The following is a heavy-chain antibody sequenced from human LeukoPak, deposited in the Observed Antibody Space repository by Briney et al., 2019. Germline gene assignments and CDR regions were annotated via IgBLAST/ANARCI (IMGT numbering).Heavy chain of an antibody. CDR1: GGSISSSSYY. Sequence: SETLSLTCTVSGGSISSSSYYWGWIRQPPGKGLEWIGSIYYSGSTYYNPSLKSRVTISVDTSKNQFSLKLSSVTAADTAVYYCARLTGLTSFDYWGQGTLVTVSS. CDR3: ARLTGLTSFDY. V-gene: IGHV4-39*01. D-gene: IGHD7-27*01. CDR2: IYYSGST. J-gene: IGHJ4*02.